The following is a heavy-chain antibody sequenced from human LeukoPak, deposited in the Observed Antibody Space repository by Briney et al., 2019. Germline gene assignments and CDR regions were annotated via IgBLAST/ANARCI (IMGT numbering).Heavy chain of an antibody. CDR2: ISSSSSTT. Sequence: GGSLRLSCAASGFTFSSYSMNWVRQAPGKGLEWVSYISSSSSTTYYADSVKGRFTISRDNAKNTLYLQMNSLRAEDTAVYYCARHLNYYLDYWGQGTLVTVSS. V-gene: IGHV3-48*04. CDR3: ARHLNYYLDY. J-gene: IGHJ4*02. CDR1: GFTFSSYS. D-gene: IGHD3-10*01.